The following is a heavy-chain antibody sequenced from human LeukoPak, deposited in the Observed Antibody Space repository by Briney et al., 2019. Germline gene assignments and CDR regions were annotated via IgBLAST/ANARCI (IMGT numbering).Heavy chain of an antibody. D-gene: IGHD2-15*01. V-gene: IGHV3-30*04. Sequence: GSLRLSCAASGFTFGSYAMHWVRQAPGKGLEWVAVISYDGSNKYYADSVKGRFTISRDNSKNTLYLQMNSLRAEDTAVYYCARGLGYCSGGSCSMGEDYWGQGTLVTVSS. CDR3: ARGLGYCSGGSCSMGEDY. J-gene: IGHJ4*02. CDR2: ISYDGSNK. CDR1: GFTFGSYA.